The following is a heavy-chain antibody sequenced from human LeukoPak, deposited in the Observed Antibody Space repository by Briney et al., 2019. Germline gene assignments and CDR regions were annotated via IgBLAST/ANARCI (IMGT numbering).Heavy chain of an antibody. CDR3: ARAYYHDSSDYYFPLDY. V-gene: IGHV1-2*02. CDR1: GYTFTGYY. J-gene: IGHJ4*02. CDR2: INPNSGGT. D-gene: IGHD3-22*01. Sequence: ASVKVSCKASGYTFTGYYIHWVRQAPGQGREWMGWINPNSGGTNYAQKFQGRVTMTRDTSISTAYMELSRLRSDDTAVYYCARAYYHDSSDYYFPLDYWGQGTLVTVSS.